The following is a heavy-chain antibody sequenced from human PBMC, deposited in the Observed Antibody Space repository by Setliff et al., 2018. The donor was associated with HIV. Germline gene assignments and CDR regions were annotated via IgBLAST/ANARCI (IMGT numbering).Heavy chain of an antibody. J-gene: IGHJ3*02. V-gene: IGHV4-4*07. CDR2: IYYTGNT. CDR3: ARRSSGYSFNI. Sequence: SETLSLTCTLSGGSIGTYYWNWIRQPAGKGPEWIGRIYYTGNTEYNPSLKSRVIMSVDTSKNQFYLNLTSVTAADTAVYYCARRSSGYSFNIWGLGTMVTVSS. D-gene: IGHD3-22*01. CDR1: GGSIGTYY.